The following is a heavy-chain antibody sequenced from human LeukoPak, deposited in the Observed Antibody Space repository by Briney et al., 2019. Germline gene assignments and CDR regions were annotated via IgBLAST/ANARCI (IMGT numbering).Heavy chain of an antibody. CDR2: ISSDGSSK. D-gene: IGHD7-27*01. Sequence: PGGSLRLSCAASGFTFSSDVMHWVRQAPGKGLEWVAVISSDGSSKHYADSVKGRFTISRDNSKNTLYLQMNSLRAEDTAVYYCARRSPLGYFDYWGQGTLVTVSS. CDR3: ARRSPLGYFDY. V-gene: IGHV3-30*14. CDR1: GFTFSSDV. J-gene: IGHJ4*02.